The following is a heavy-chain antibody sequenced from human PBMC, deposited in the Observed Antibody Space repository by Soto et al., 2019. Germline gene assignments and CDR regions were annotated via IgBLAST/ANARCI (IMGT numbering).Heavy chain of an antibody. CDR1: GYTFTSYA. CDR2: INAGNGNT. J-gene: IGHJ6*03. V-gene: IGHV1-3*01. CDR3: ARAAAYQSSTITTPTNYYYMDV. D-gene: IGHD4-4*01. Sequence: QVQLVQSGAEVKKPGASVKVSCKASGYTFTSYAMHWVRQAPGQRLEWMGWINAGNGNTKYSQKFQGRVTITRDTSASTAYMELSSLRSEDTAVYYCARAAAYQSSTITTPTNYYYMDVWGKGTTVTVSS.